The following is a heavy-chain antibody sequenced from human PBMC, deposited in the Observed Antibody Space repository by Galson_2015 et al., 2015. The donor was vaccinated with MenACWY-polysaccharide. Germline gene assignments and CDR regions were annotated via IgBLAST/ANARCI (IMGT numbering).Heavy chain of an antibody. CDR3: AKDSTDFWSVAGRFDH. Sequence: LRLSCAASGFTFTSYAMSWVRQAPGKGLEWVSAIRSSGTNTYYADSVKGRFTISRDNPKNTLYLQMNSLRAEDTAVYYCAKDSTDFWSVAGRFDHWGQGTLVTVSS. D-gene: IGHD3-3*01. J-gene: IGHJ5*02. CDR2: IRSSGTNT. CDR1: GFTFTSYA. V-gene: IGHV3-23*01.